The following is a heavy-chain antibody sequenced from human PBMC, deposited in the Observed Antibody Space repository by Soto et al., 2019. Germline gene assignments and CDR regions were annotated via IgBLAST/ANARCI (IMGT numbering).Heavy chain of an antibody. CDR3: ARGDYYDSSGPSD. J-gene: IGHJ4*02. D-gene: IGHD3-22*01. CDR2: IIPIVGIA. Sequence: QVQLVQSGAEVKKPGSSVKVSCKASGCTFSSYTINWVRQAPGQVLEWMGRIIPIVGIANYAQKFQGRVTMTADKSTSTAYMELSSLRSEDTAVYYCARGDYYDSSGPSDWGQGSLVTVSS. CDR1: GCTFSSYT. V-gene: IGHV1-69*02.